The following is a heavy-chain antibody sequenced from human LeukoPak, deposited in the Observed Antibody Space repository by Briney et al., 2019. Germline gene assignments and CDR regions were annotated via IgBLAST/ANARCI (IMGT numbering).Heavy chain of an antibody. J-gene: IGHJ3*02. CDR2: ISYDGSNK. V-gene: IGHV3-30*18. D-gene: IGHD5-24*01. CDR3: AKTSGEDGYPWDAFDI. Sequence: PGRSLRLSCAASGFTFSSYGMHWVRQAPGKGLEWVAVISYDGSNKYYADSVKGRFTISRDNSKNTLYLQMNSLRAEDTAVYYCAKTSGEDGYPWDAFDIWGQGTMVTVSS. CDR1: GFTFSSYG.